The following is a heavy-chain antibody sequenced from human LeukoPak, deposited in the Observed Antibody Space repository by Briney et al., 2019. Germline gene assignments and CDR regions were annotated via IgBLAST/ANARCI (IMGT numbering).Heavy chain of an antibody. V-gene: IGHV3-30-3*01. CDR3: TRVGIAAAGALLFDY. Sequence: PGGSLRLSCVVSGFNFDNFAMHWVRQPLGKGLEWVAVISYDGSNKYYADSVKGRFTISRDNSKNTLYLQMNSLRAEDTAVYYCTRVGIAAAGALLFDYWGQGTLVTVSS. CDR1: GFNFDNFA. J-gene: IGHJ4*02. CDR2: ISYDGSNK. D-gene: IGHD6-13*01.